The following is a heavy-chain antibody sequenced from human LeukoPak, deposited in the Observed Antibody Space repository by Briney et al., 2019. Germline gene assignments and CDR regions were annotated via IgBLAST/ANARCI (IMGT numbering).Heavy chain of an antibody. Sequence: GGSLRLSCVGSEFTVSSNYMTWVRQAPGKGLEWVSIIYSGGSTYYGDSVKGRFSISRDNSKNTLYLHMSNLRAEDTAIYYCATDFYGSGLWGQGTLVTVSS. CDR3: ATDFYGSGL. D-gene: IGHD3-10*01. J-gene: IGHJ4*02. CDR1: EFTVSSNY. CDR2: IYSGGST. V-gene: IGHV3-53*01.